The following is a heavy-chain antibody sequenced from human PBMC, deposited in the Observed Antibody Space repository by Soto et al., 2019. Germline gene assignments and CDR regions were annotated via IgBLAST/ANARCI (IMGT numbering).Heavy chain of an antibody. J-gene: IGHJ6*02. CDR3: ASSLRMAVIGNYYYGMDV. Sequence: QVQLVQSGAEVKKPGSSLKVSCKASGGIFSDFSFSWVRQAPGQGLEWMGGIMPIFGGPDYAQRFRGRVTITADEVTRPAFMELRGLTSEDTATYYCASSLRMAVIGNYYYGMDVWGQGTTVTVSS. V-gene: IGHV1-69*12. D-gene: IGHD6-19*01. CDR2: IMPIFGGP. CDR1: GGIFSDFS.